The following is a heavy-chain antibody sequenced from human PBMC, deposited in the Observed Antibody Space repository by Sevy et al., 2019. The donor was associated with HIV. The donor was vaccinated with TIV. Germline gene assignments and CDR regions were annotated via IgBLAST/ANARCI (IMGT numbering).Heavy chain of an antibody. V-gene: IGHV3-33*06. CDR3: AKGSGWSNFFDY. D-gene: IGHD6-19*01. J-gene: IGHJ4*02. CDR2: IWYDGSNK. CDR1: GFTFSSYG. Sequence: GESLRLSCAASGFTFSSYGMHWVRQAPGKGLEWVAVIWYDGSNKYYADSVKGRFTISRDNSKNTLYLQMNSLRAEDTAVYYCAKGSGWSNFFDYWGQGTLVTVSS.